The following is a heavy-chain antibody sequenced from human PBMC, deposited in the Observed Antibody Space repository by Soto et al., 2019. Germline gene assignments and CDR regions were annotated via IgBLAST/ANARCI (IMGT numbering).Heavy chain of an antibody. CDR1: GFTVSRDY. V-gene: IGHV3-53*01. Sequence: EVQLVESGGGLIQPGGSLRLSCAASGFTVSRDYMSWVRQAPGKGLEWVSVIYTGGSTYYADSVKGRFTFSRDNSKNTLYLQMNSLTAEDTAVYYCARAYGGNPALFDPWGQGTLVTVSS. J-gene: IGHJ5*02. CDR2: IYTGGST. D-gene: IGHD4-17*01. CDR3: ARAYGGNPALFDP.